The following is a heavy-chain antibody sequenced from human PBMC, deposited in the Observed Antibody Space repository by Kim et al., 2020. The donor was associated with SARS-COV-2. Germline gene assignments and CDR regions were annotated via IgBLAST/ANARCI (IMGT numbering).Heavy chain of an antibody. D-gene: IGHD2-2*01. Sequence: GGSLRLSCAASGFTFSSYTMRWVRQAPGKGLEWVSAISGSGENTYFADSVRGRFTISRDNSKNIQYLQMNSLRVEDTAVYFCARVRDACSDYWGQGTLVT. CDR1: GFTFSSYT. CDR3: ARVRDACSDY. V-gene: IGHV3-23*01. CDR2: ISGSGENT. J-gene: IGHJ4*02.